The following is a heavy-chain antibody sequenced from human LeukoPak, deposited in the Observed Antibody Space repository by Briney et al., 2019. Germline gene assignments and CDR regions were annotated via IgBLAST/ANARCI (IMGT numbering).Heavy chain of an antibody. CDR3: VRRGGSDGWGAFDI. D-gene: IGHD5-24*01. J-gene: IGHJ3*02. Sequence: GGSLRLSCAASEFTFSNYVMNWVRQAPGKGLEWVSSTRQSGDITYYADSVKGRFTISRDNSKNTLSLQMNSLSREDTAIYYCVRRGGSDGWGAFDIWGQGTVVTVSS. CDR1: EFTFSNYV. V-gene: IGHV3-23*01. CDR2: TRQSGDIT.